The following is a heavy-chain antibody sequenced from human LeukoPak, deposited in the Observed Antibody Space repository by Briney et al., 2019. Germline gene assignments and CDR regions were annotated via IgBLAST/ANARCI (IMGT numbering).Heavy chain of an antibody. CDR2: FDPENGET. V-gene: IGHV1-24*01. CDR3: ATSRIRYFDWLFGY. CDR1: GHTLTELS. Sequence: ASVKVSCKVSGHTLTELSMHWVRQAPGKGLEWMGGFDPENGETIYAQKFQGRVTMTEDTSTDTAYMELSSLRSEDTAVYYCATSRIRYFDWLFGYWGQGTLVTVSS. J-gene: IGHJ4*02. D-gene: IGHD3-9*01.